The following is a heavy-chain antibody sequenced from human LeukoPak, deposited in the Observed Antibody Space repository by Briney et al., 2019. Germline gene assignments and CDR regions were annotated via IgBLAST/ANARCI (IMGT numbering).Heavy chain of an antibody. V-gene: IGHV1-2*06. CDR3: ARANYYYGMDV. Sequence: ASVKVSCKASGYTFTSYGISWVRQAPGQGLEWMGRINPNSGGTNYAQKFQGRVTMTRDTSISTAYMELSRLRSDDTAVYYCARANYYYGMDVWGQGTTVTVSS. CDR1: GYTFTSYG. J-gene: IGHJ6*02. CDR2: INPNSGGT.